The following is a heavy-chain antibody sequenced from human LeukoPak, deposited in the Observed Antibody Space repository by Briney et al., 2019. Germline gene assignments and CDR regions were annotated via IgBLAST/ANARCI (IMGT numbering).Heavy chain of an antibody. CDR3: ARGGSGYSYYYYGMDV. CDR1: GYTFTSYG. J-gene: IGHJ6*02. Sequence: ASVKVSCKASGYTFTSYGINWVRQATGQGLEWMGWMNPNSGNTGYAQKFQGRVTMTRNTSISTAYMELSSLRAEDTAVYYCARGGSGYSYYYYGMDVWGQGTTVTVSS. CDR2: MNPNSGNT. D-gene: IGHD3-22*01. V-gene: IGHV1-8*01.